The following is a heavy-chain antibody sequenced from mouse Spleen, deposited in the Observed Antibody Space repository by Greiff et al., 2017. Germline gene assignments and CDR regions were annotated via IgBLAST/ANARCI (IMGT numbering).Heavy chain of an antibody. D-gene: IGHD1-2*01. V-gene: IGHV1-82*01. J-gene: IGHJ4*01. Sequence: QVQLQQSGPELVKPGASVKISCKASGYAFSSSWMNWVKQRPGKGLEWIGRIYPGDGDTNYNGKFKGKATLTADKSSSTAYMQLSSLTSEDSAVYFCARQGYYGYWAMDYWGQGTSVTVSS. CDR2: IYPGDGDT. CDR1: GYAFSSSW. CDR3: ARQGYYGYWAMDY.